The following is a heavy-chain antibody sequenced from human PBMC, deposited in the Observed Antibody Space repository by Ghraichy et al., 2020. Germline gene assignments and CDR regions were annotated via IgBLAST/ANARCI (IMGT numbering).Heavy chain of an antibody. CDR1: GVSFSGYY. J-gene: IGHJ3*02. D-gene: IGHD2-2*01. CDR2: INHSGST. CDR3: ARGPHQQRGRGGAFDI. Sequence: SQTLSLTCAVYGVSFSGYYWSWIRQPPGKGLEWIGEINHSGSTNYNPSLKSRVTISVDTSKNQFSLKLSSVTAADTAVYYCARGPHQQRGRGGAFDIWGQGKMVTVSS. V-gene: IGHV4-34*01.